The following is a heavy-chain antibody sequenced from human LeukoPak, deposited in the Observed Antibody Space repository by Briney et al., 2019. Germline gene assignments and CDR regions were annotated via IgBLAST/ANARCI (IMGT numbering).Heavy chain of an antibody. CDR1: GFTFSSYW. CDR3: ARDSPHSSSFAYDY. Sequence: GESLRLSCAASGFTFSSYWMSWVRQAPGKGLEWVANIKLDGSEKYYVDSVKGRFTISRDNAKNSLYLQMWSLRAEDTAMYYCARDSPHSSSFAYDYWGQGTLVTVSS. J-gene: IGHJ4*02. CDR2: IKLDGSEK. V-gene: IGHV3-7*01. D-gene: IGHD6-13*01.